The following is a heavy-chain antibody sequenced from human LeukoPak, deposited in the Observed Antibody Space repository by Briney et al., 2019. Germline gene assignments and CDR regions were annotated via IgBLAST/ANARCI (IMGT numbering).Heavy chain of an antibody. CDR2: ISYDGSNK. V-gene: IGHV3-30*04. D-gene: IGHD2-2*01. CDR1: GFTFSSYA. J-gene: IGHJ5*02. CDR3: ARDGRRYCSSTSCYPSVFDP. Sequence: GGSLRLSCAASGFTFSSYAMHWVRQAPGKGLEWVAVISYDGSNKYYADSVKGRFTISRDNSKNTMYLQMNSLRAEDTAVYYCARDGRRYCSSTSCYPSVFDPWGQGTLVTVSS.